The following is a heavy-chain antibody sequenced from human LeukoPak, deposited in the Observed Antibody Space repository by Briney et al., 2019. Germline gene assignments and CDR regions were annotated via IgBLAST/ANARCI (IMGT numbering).Heavy chain of an antibody. CDR3: AKSGGYSYVENFDY. CDR2: TSGSGGST. CDR1: GFTFRSYA. Sequence: GGSLRLSCAAAGFTFRSYAMRWVRQAPGKGLEWVSGTSGSGGSTFYADSVKGRFTMSRDNSKDTLYLQMNSLRAEDTAVYYCAKSGGYSYVENFDYWGQGTLVTVSS. V-gene: IGHV3-23*01. J-gene: IGHJ4*02. D-gene: IGHD5-18*01.